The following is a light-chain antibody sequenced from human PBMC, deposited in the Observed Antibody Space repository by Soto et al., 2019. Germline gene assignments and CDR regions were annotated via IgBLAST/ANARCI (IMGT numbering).Light chain of an antibody. Sequence: EIVLTQSPGILSLSPGERATLSCWASQSVSSSYLAWYQQKPGQAPRLLIYGASNRATGIPDRFSASGSGTDFTLTISRLEPEDFAVYYCQQYGSSPPYTFGQGTKLEIK. CDR1: QSVSSSY. J-gene: IGKJ2*01. CDR3: QQYGSSPPYT. V-gene: IGKV3-20*01. CDR2: GAS.